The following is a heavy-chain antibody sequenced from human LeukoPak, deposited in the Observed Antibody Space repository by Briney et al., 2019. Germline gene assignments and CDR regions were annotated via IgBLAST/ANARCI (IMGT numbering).Heavy chain of an antibody. CDR2: INSDGSST. D-gene: IGHD5-18*01. V-gene: IGHV3-74*01. J-gene: IGHJ2*01. CDR1: GFTFSTYW. Sequence: GGSLRLSCAASGFTFSTYWMHWVRQAPGKGLVWVSRINSDGSSTSYADSVKGRFTISRDNAKNTLYLQMNSLRAEDTAVYYCARDLPDSYGPEGNWYFDLWGRGTLVTVSS. CDR3: ARDLPDSYGPEGNWYFDL.